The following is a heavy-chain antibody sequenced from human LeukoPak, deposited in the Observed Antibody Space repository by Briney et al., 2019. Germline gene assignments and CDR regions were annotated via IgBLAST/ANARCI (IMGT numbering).Heavy chain of an antibody. J-gene: IGHJ4*02. CDR1: GGSFSGYY. D-gene: IGHD1-26*01. V-gene: IGHV4-34*01. CDR3: ARKIVGATRPLDY. Sequence: SETLSLTCAVYGGSFSGYYWSWIRQPPGKGLEWIGEINHSGSTNYNPSLKSRVTISVDTSKNQFSLKLSSVTAADTAVYYCARKIVGATRPLDYWGQGTLVTVSS. CDR2: INHSGST.